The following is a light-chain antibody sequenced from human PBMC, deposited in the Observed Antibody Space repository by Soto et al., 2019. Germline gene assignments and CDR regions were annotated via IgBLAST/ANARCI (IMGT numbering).Light chain of an antibody. CDR1: QSISNY. CDR3: QRSYTTLFT. V-gene: IGKV1-39*01. CDR2: AAS. Sequence: DIQMTQSPSSLSASVGDRVTITCRASQSISNYLNWYQQKPGKAPKLLIYAASSLQSRDPSRFSGSGSGTDFTLTISSLQPEDFATYSCQRSYTTLFTFGPGTNVDI. J-gene: IGKJ3*01.